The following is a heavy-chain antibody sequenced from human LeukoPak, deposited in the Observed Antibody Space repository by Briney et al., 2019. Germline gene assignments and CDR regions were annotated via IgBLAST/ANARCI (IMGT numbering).Heavy chain of an antibody. V-gene: IGHV3-23*01. D-gene: IGHD6-6*01. CDR3: AKVLIVGRPYYFDS. CDR2: ISGSGDNT. CDR1: GFTFRSYA. Sequence: PGGSLRLSCAASGFTFRSYAMSWVRQAPGKGLEWVSAISGSGDNTYYADSVKGHFTVSRDNSKNTLYMQMNSLRAEDTAVYHCAKVLIVGRPYYFDSWGQGTLVTVSS. J-gene: IGHJ4*02.